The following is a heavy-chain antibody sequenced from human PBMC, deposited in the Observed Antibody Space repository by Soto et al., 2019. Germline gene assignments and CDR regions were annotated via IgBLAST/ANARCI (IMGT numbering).Heavy chain of an antibody. CDR1: GYTFSAYT. Sequence: ASVKVSCKATGYTFSAYTMNWVRQAPGRSLEWMGWINAGSGNTKYSQNFQGRVSITRDTSASTVYMELTGLTSEDTAVYYCARDTETLGPRANDALDIWGQGTIVTVSS. V-gene: IGHV1-3*01. D-gene: IGHD3-3*02. CDR2: INAGSGNT. J-gene: IGHJ3*02. CDR3: ARDTETLGPRANDALDI.